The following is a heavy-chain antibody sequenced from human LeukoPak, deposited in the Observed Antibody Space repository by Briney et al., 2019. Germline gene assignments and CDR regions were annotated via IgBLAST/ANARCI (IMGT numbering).Heavy chain of an antibody. D-gene: IGHD4-11*01. CDR2: IYYSGST. V-gene: IGHV4-39*01. Sequence: PSETLSLTCTVSGGSISSSSYYWGWIRQPPGKGLEWIGSIYYSGSTYYNPSLKSRVTISVDTSKNQFSLKLSSVTVADTAVYYCARHGLHDYPSDYWGQGTLVTVSS. CDR3: ARHGLHDYPSDY. J-gene: IGHJ4*02. CDR1: GGSISSSSYY.